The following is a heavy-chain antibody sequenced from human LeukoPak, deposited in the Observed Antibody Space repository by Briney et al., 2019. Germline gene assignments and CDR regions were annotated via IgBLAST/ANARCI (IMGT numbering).Heavy chain of an antibody. D-gene: IGHD2-21*02. Sequence: SETLSPTCTVSGGSISSYYWNWIRQPAGKGLEWIGRIHTSGSTNYNPSLKSRVTMSVDTSKNQLSLKLSSVTAADTAVYYCARNSIVVVTGLIWDFDYWGQGTLVTVSS. CDR2: IHTSGST. J-gene: IGHJ4*02. V-gene: IGHV4-4*07. CDR3: ARNSIVVVTGLIWDFDY. CDR1: GGSISSYY.